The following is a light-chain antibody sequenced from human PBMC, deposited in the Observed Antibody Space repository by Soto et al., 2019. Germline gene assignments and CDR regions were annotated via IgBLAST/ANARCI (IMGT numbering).Light chain of an antibody. Sequence: EIVVTQSPATLSVSPGERATLSCRASQSIRSNLAWYQQKPGLPPRLLIYDASTRAIGIPARFSGSGSGTEFTLTISSLQSGDSAIYYCHHYHNYMYSFGQGTKVDIK. J-gene: IGKJ2*01. V-gene: IGKV3-15*01. CDR1: QSIRSN. CDR2: DAS. CDR3: HHYHNYMYS.